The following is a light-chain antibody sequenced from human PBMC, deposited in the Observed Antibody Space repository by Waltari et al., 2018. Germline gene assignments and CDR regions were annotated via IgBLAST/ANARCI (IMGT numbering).Light chain of an antibody. CDR2: GSS. Sequence: DIQMTQSPSSLSASVGDRRTITCQTSHDIINYLNWYQQKPGKAPKLLIYGSSNLEKGVPSRFSGSGSGTDFTFTISSLQPEDIATYYCQQYNNIPQTFGPGTRVEIK. CDR1: HDIINY. V-gene: IGKV1-33*01. CDR3: QQYNNIPQT. J-gene: IGKJ3*01.